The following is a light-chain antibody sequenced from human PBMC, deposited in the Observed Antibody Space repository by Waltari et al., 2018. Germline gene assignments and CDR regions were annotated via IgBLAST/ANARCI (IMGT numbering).Light chain of an antibody. Sequence: DIQMTQSPSTLSASVGARVLITCRASQSISSWLAWYQQKPGKAPKLLIYKASTLESGVPARFGGSGSGTEFTLTITSLQPDDFATYYCQQYNSHSPLTPLTFGGGTKVEIK. CDR1: QSISSW. V-gene: IGKV1-5*03. CDR2: KAS. J-gene: IGKJ4*01. CDR3: QQYNSHSPLTPLT.